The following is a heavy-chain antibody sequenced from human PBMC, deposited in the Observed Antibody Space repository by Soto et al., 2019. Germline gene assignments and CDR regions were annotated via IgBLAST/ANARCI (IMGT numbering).Heavy chain of an antibody. V-gene: IGHV3-30*03. J-gene: IGHJ4*02. Sequence: QVQLVGSGGGVVQPGTSLRLSCAASGFPFTTYGMHWVREAPTKGLDWVAVISYDGSNKYYADSVRGRFTISRDNSKNTLYLQMNSLRPEDTALYYCVGGQYYFDYRGQGTLVTVSS. CDR3: VGGQYYFDY. D-gene: IGHD3-10*01. CDR1: GFPFTTYG. CDR2: ISYDGSNK.